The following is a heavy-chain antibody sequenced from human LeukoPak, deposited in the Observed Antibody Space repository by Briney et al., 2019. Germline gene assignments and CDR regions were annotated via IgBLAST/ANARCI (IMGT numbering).Heavy chain of an antibody. J-gene: IGHJ4*02. CDR2: MKYDGSEK. D-gene: IGHD6-13*01. CDR1: GFIFSSYW. CDR3: ARDIEAAGLFLDY. V-gene: IGHV3-7*01. Sequence: GGSLRLSCAASGFIFSSYWMTWVRQAPAKGLEWVANMKYDGSEKYYVDSVKGRFTISRDNAKNSLYLQMNSLRAEDAAVYYCARDIEAAGLFLDYWGQGTLVTVSS.